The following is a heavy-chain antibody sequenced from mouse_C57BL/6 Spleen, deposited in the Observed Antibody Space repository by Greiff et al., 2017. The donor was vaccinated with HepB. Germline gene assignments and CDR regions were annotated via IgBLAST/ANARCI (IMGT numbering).Heavy chain of an antibody. Sequence: VQLKQSVAELVRPGASVKLSCTASGFNIKNTYMHWVKQRPEQGLEWIGRIDPANGNTKYAPKFQGKATITADTSSNTAYLQLSSLTSEDTAIYYCAGDYDYDGEVWFAYWGQGTLVTVSA. CDR3: AGDYDYDGEVWFAY. J-gene: IGHJ3*01. CDR2: IDPANGNT. V-gene: IGHV14-3*01. CDR1: GFNIKNTY. D-gene: IGHD2-4*01.